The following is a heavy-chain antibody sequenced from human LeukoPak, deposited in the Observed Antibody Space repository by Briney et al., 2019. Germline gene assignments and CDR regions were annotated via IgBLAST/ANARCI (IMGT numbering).Heavy chain of an antibody. CDR3: ARGITNYYDSSGLGY. V-gene: IGHV3-7*01. D-gene: IGHD3-22*01. J-gene: IGHJ4*02. CDR1: GFTFSSYW. Sequence: GGSLRLSCAASGFTFSSYWMSWVRQAPGKGLEWVANIKQDGNEKYYVDSVKGRFTISRDNAKNSLYLQMNSLRAEDTAVYYCARGITNYYDSSGLGYWGQGTLVTVSS. CDR2: IKQDGNEK.